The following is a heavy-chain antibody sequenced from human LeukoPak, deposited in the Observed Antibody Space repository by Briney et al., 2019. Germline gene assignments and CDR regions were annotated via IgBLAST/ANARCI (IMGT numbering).Heavy chain of an antibody. V-gene: IGHV1-2*02. CDR1: AYTFTASY. J-gene: IGHJ4*02. CDR2: INPNSGGT. D-gene: IGHD6-13*01. Sequence: GASVKVSCKASAYTFTASYIYWVRQAPGQGLEWMGWINPNSGGTIYAQKFQGRVTMTWDTSISTAYMELSSLRSDDTAVYYCARDPDSSSWFDYWGQGTLVTVSS. CDR3: ARDPDSSSWFDY.